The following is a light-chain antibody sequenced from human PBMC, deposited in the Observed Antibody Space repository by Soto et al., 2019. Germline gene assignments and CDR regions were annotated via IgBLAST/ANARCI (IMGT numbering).Light chain of an antibody. CDR1: QSVSSN. J-gene: IGKJ5*01. Sequence: EIVLTQSPATLSVSPGERVTLSCRASQSVSSNLAWYQQKPGQPPRLLIYGASTRATAIPARFSGSGSGTEFTLTISSLQSEDFAVYYCQHYNNWPLFGQGTRLEIK. V-gene: IGKV3-15*01. CDR3: QHYNNWPL. CDR2: GAS.